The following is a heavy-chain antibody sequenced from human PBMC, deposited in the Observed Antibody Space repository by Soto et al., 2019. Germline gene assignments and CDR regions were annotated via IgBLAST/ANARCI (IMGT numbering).Heavy chain of an antibody. CDR3: AKGSTTVSYGYYYYMDV. CDR1: GFTFSSYA. D-gene: IGHD4-17*01. J-gene: IGHJ6*03. V-gene: IGHV3-23*01. Sequence: GGSLRLSCAASGFTFSSYAMSWVRQAPGKGLEWVSAISGSGGSTYYADSVKGRFTISRDNSKNTLYLQMNSLRAEDTAVYYCAKGSTTVSYGYYYYMDVWGKGTTVTVSS. CDR2: ISGSGGST.